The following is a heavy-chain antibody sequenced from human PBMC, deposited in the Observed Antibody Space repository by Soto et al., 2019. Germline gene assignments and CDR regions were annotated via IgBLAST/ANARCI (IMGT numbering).Heavy chain of an antibody. CDR2: IYHSGST. V-gene: IGHV4-4*02. Sequence: PSETLSLTCAVSGGSISSSNWWSWVRQPPGKGLEWIGEIYHSGSTNYNPSLKSRVTISVDKSKNQFSLKLSSVTAADTAVYYCARVQYDILTGYYGNFDYWGQGTLVTVSS. J-gene: IGHJ4*02. D-gene: IGHD3-9*01. CDR3: ARVQYDILTGYYGNFDY. CDR1: GGSISSSNW.